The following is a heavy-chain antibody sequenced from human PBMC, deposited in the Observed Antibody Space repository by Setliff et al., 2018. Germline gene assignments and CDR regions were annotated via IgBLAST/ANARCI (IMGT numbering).Heavy chain of an antibody. D-gene: IGHD2-21*01. CDR3: ARLGTTIPTSGTWTYYYYYYMDV. J-gene: IGHJ6*03. Sequence: SETLSLTCTVSGCSISSYYWSWIRQPPGKGLEWIGYIYTSGSTNYNPSLKSRVTISVDTSKNQFSLKVSSVTAAGTAVYYCARLGTTIPTSGTWTYYYYYYMDVWGKGTTVTVSS. CDR2: IYTSGST. CDR1: GCSISSYY. V-gene: IGHV4-4*08.